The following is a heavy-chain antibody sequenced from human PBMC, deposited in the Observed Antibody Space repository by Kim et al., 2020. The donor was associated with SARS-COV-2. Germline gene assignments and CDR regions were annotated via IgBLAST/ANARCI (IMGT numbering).Heavy chain of an antibody. D-gene: IGHD5-12*01. CDR1: GGSFSGYY. J-gene: IGHJ4*02. CDR3: ARGGWLQYQYYFDY. V-gene: IGHV4-34*01. Sequence: SETLSLTCAVYGGSFSGYYWSWIRQPPGKGLEWIGEINHSGSTNYNPSLKSRVTISVDTSKNQFSLKLSSVTAADTAVYYCARGGWLQYQYYFDYWGQGTLVTVSS. CDR2: INHSGST.